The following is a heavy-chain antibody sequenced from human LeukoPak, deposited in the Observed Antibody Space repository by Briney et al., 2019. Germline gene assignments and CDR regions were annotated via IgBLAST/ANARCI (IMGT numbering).Heavy chain of an antibody. V-gene: IGHV1-8*01. Sequence: ASVKVSCKASGYTFTSYDINWVRQATGQGLEWMGWMNPNSGNTGYAQKFQGRVTMTRNTSISTAYMELSSLRSEDTAVYYCARAHSSSWYKYYYYMDVWGKGTTVTISS. J-gene: IGHJ6*03. CDR1: GYTFTSYD. CDR2: MNPNSGNT. D-gene: IGHD6-13*01. CDR3: ARAHSSSWYKYYYYMDV.